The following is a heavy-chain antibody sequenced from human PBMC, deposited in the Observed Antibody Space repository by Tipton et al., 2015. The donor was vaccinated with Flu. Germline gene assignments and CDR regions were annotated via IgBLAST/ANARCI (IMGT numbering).Heavy chain of an antibody. V-gene: IGHV1-69*01. CDR1: GDTFSSHG. CDR3: ARDHGYTYATYNYYYYGMDV. Sequence: QLVQSGAAVKKPGSSVKVSCKPSGDTFSSHGINWVRQAPGQGLEWMGGIIPVHGTINYAPKFQDRVRISADESTGTAFMDLKSLTSEDTAVYYCARDHGYTYATYNYYYYGMDVWGQGTSVTVSS. D-gene: IGHD5-18*01. CDR2: IIPVHGTI. J-gene: IGHJ6*02.